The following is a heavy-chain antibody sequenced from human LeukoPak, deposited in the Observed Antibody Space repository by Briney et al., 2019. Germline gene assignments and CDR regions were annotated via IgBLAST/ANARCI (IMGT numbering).Heavy chain of an antibody. Sequence: GGSLRLSCAASGFTFSSYSMSWVRQAPGKGLEWVSVIYSGGSTYYADSVKGRFTISRDNSKSTLYIQMNSLRAEDAAVYYCARAKPKNMVRGLIMRRESRYYFDYWGQGTQVTVSS. CDR3: ARAKPKNMVRGLIMRRESRYYFDY. J-gene: IGHJ4*02. CDR1: GFTFSSYS. V-gene: IGHV3-53*01. D-gene: IGHD3-10*01. CDR2: IYSGGST.